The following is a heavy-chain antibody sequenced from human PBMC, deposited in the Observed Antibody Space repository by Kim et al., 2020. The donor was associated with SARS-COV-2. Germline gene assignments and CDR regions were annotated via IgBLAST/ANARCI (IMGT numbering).Heavy chain of an antibody. D-gene: IGHD6-13*01. V-gene: IGHV1-8*01. J-gene: IGHJ4*02. CDR3: ARGGIAAAGSLDY. Sequence: YAQKFQGRVTMTRNTSISTAYMELSSLRSEDTAVYYCARGGIAAAGSLDYWGQGTLVTVSS.